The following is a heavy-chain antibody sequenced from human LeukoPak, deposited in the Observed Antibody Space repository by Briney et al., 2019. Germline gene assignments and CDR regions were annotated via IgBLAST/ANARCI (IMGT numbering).Heavy chain of an antibody. V-gene: IGHV3-30*18. J-gene: IGHJ6*02. CDR2: ISYDGSNK. CDR1: GFTFSSYG. CDR3: ANPFDIVLLPAATYGLDV. D-gene: IGHD2-2*01. Sequence: PGGSLRLSCAASGFTFSSYGMHWVRQAPGKGLEWVAVISYDGSNKYYADSVKGRFTISRDNSKNTLYLQMNGLRAEDTAVYYCANPFDIVLLPAATYGLDVWGQGTTVTVSS.